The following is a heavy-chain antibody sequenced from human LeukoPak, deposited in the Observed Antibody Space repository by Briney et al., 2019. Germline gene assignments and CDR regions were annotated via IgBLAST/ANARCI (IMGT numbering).Heavy chain of an antibody. CDR3: AREANSRTNAFDI. V-gene: IGHV3-21*01. CDR2: ISSSSYI. D-gene: IGHD6-13*01. J-gene: IGHJ3*02. Sequence: GGSLRLSCAASGFTFSSYSMNWVRQAPGKGLEWVSSISSSSYIYYADSVKGRFTISRDNAKNSLYLQMNSLRAEDTAVYYCAREANSRTNAFDIWGQGTMVTVSS. CDR1: GFTFSSYS.